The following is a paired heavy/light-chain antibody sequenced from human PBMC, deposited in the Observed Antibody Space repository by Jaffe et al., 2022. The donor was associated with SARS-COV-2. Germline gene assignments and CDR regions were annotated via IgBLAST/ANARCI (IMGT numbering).Heavy chain of an antibody. J-gene: IGHJ3*02. Sequence: QLQLQESGPGLAKPSETLSLTCTVSGGSISSRSYYWGWIRQPPGKGLEWIGSIYYSGSTYYKPSLRGRVTISMDTSKNQFSLKLSSVTAADTAVYHCARIAYCVSGTCYGTNAFDIWGQGTMVTVSS. CDR1: GGSISSRSYY. V-gene: IGHV4-39*01. D-gene: IGHD2-15*01. CDR3: ARIAYCVSGTCYGTNAFDI. CDR2: IYYSGST.
Light chain of an antibody. CDR3: QQANDFPLT. Sequence: DIQMTQSPSSVSASVGDRVTITCRASQGIFTWLAWYQQKPGKAPKLLISGASGLQSGVPSRFSGSGSGTDFTLTISSLQPEDSATYYCQQANDFPLTFGGGTKVEL. CDR2: GAS. V-gene: IGKV1-12*01. CDR1: QGIFTW. J-gene: IGKJ4*01.